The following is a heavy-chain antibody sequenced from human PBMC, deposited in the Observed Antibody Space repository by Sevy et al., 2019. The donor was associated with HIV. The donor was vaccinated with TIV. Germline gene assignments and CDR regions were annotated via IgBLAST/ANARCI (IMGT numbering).Heavy chain of an antibody. Sequence: ASVKVSCKASGYTFTGHYMHWVRQAPGQGLEWMGRINPKSGGTNYAQKFQGRVTMTRDTSIITAYMELGSLRSDDTAVYYCARADNIGWSTLDAFDLRGQGTMVTVSS. J-gene: IGHJ3*01. V-gene: IGHV1-2*06. CDR1: GYTFTGHY. CDR2: INPKSGGT. CDR3: ARADNIGWSTLDAFDL. D-gene: IGHD6-19*01.